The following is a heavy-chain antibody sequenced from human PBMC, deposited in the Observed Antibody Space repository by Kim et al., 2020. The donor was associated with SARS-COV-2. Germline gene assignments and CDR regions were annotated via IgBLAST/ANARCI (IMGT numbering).Heavy chain of an antibody. V-gene: IGHV3-48*03. D-gene: IGHD1-20*01. CDR3: ARAGDNWNPVVFDY. J-gene: IGHJ4*02. Sequence: ADSVKGRFTISRDNAKNSLYLQMNSLRAEDTAVYYCARAGDNWNPVVFDYWGQGTLVTVSS.